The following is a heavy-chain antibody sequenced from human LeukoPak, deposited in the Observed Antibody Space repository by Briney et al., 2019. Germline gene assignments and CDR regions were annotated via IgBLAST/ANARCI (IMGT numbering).Heavy chain of an antibody. CDR1: GGSFSGYY. V-gene: IGHV4-34*01. CDR3: ARFYGSGNNWFDP. D-gene: IGHD3-10*01. CDR2: INHSGST. J-gene: IGHJ5*02. Sequence: PSETLSLTCAVYGGSFSGYYWSWIRQPPGKGLEWIGEINHSGSTNYNPSLKSRVTISVDTSKTQFSLKVSSVTAADTAVYYCARFYGSGNNWFDPWGQGTLVTVSS.